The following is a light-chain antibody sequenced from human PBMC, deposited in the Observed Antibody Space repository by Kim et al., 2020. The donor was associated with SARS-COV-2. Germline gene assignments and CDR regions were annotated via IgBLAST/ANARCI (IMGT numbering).Light chain of an antibody. CDR1: NIGGKS. CDR2: YDT. Sequence: SYELTQPPSVSLAPGQTARVTCGGDNIGGKSVHWYQQKPGQAPVLVIYYDTERPSGIPERFSCSNSGNTATLTVSRVEGGDEADYCCQVWDTDSDQSVFGGGTQLTVL. CDR3: QVWDTDSDQSV. V-gene: IGLV3-21*04. J-gene: IGLJ3*02.